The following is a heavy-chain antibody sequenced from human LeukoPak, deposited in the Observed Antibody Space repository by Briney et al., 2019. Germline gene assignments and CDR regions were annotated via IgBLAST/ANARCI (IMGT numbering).Heavy chain of an antibody. CDR1: GFTFSSYS. CDR3: ARPYYDFWSGYYPDYYYMDV. D-gene: IGHD3-3*01. CDR2: ISSSSSYI. J-gene: IGHJ6*03. V-gene: IGHV3-21*01. Sequence: GGSLRLSCAASGFTFSSYSMNWVRQAPGKGLEWVSSISSSSSYIYYADSVKGRFTISRDNAKNSLYLQMNSLRAEDTAVYYCARPYYDFWSGYYPDYYYMDVWGKGTTVTVSS.